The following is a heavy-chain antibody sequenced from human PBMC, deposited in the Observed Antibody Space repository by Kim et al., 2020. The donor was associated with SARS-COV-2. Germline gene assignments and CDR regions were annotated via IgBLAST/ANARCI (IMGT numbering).Heavy chain of an antibody. D-gene: IGHD3-3*01. CDR3: ARIHYDFWSGYYWAFDY. V-gene: IGHV4-34*01. Sequence: LKSRVTISVDTSKNQFSLKLSSVTAADTAVYDCARIHYDFWSGYYWAFDYWGQGTLVTVSS. J-gene: IGHJ4*02.